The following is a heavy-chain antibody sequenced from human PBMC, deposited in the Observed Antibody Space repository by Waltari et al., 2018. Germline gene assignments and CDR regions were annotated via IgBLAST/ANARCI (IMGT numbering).Heavy chain of an antibody. CDR2: INHSGST. D-gene: IGHD2-15*01. CDR1: GGSFSGYY. Sequence: QVQLPQWGAGLLKPSETLSITCAVYGGSFSGYYWSWIRQAPGKGLEWIGEINHSGSTKYNPARESRLTRSVDTSKNQFSLKLTSGTAADTAVYYCARERAGYCGGGSCSSPPGFWGQGTLVTVSS. V-gene: IGHV4-34*01. J-gene: IGHJ4*02. CDR3: ARERAGYCGGGSCSSPPGF.